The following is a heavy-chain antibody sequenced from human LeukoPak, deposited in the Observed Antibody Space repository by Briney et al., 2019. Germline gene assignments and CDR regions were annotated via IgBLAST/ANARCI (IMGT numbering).Heavy chain of an antibody. Sequence: SETLSLTCTVSDYSISSGYGYYWGWIRQPPGKGLEWIGNIYHSGITYYNHFNSSLKSRVTISIDTSKNQFSLKLSSVTAADTAVYYCARWAGWSGYYLRSNYFDYWGQGTLVTVSS. V-gene: IGHV4-38-2*02. J-gene: IGHJ4*02. D-gene: IGHD3-3*01. CDR3: ARWAGWSGYYLRSNYFDY. CDR2: IYHSGIT. CDR1: DYSISSGYGYY.